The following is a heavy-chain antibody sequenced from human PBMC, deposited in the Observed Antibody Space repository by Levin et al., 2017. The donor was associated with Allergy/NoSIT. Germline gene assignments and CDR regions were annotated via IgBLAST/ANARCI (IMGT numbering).Heavy chain of an antibody. Sequence: GESLKISCAASGFTFSSYAMSWVRQAPGKGLEWVSAISGSGGSTYYADSVKGRFTISRDNSKNTLYLQMNSLRAEDTAVYYCAKEGMYSSSWRGSHTYYYDYGMDVWGQGTTVTVSS. V-gene: IGHV3-23*01. D-gene: IGHD6-13*01. CDR1: GFTFSSYA. CDR3: AKEGMYSSSWRGSHTYYYDYGMDV. CDR2: ISGSGGST. J-gene: IGHJ6*02.